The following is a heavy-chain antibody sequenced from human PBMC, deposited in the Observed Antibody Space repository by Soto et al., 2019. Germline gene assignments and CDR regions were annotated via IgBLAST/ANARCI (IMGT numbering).Heavy chain of an antibody. CDR1: GGSFSSSPYY. J-gene: IGHJ4*01. D-gene: IGHD2-8*01. V-gene: IGHV4-39*01. Sequence: ASETLSLTCPVSGGSFSSSPYYWGWIRQSPGKSLEWIGTIYYSGSTYYNPSLKSRVTISVDTSKNQFSLRLSSVTAADTAVYFFATQGWSTSGHSFLDYWGQGTLVTVSS. CDR2: IYYSGST. CDR3: ATQGWSTSGHSFLDY.